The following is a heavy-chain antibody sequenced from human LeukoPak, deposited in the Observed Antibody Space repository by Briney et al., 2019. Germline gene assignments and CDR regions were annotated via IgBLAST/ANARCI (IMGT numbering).Heavy chain of an antibody. J-gene: IGHJ4*02. CDR3: AKAHYDSSGRTIDY. V-gene: IGHV3-30-3*01. D-gene: IGHD3-22*01. CDR1: GFTLSSYP. CDR2: IAYDGSIT. Sequence: GGSLRLSCAASGFTLSSYPMHWVRQAPGKGLEWLAVIAYDGSITLYTDSVKGRFTISRDSSKNTLYLQMNSLRAEDTAVYYCAKAHYDSSGRTIDYWGQGTLVTVSS.